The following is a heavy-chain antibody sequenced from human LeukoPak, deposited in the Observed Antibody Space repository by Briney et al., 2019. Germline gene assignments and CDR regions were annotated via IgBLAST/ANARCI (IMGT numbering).Heavy chain of an antibody. CDR1: GYIFTNYP. V-gene: IGHV1-2*06. J-gene: IGHJ6*02. D-gene: IGHD3-22*01. CDR3: ASGSGYVYYGMDV. CDR2: INPNSGGT. Sequence: ASVKVSCKASGYIFTNYPMNWVRQAPGQGLEWMGRINPNSGGTNYAQKFQGRVTMTRDTSISTAYMELSRLRSDDTAVYYCASGSGYVYYGMDVWGQGTTVTVSS.